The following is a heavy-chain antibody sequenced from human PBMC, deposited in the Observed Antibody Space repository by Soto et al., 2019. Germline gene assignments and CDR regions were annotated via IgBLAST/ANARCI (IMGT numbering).Heavy chain of an antibody. D-gene: IGHD2-2*01. V-gene: IGHV6-1*01. CDR3: ASGRDYQAY. J-gene: IGHJ4*02. Sequence: PSQTLSLTCAISGDSVSTNRATWNWIRQSPSRGLEWLGRTYYRSKWYDSYAVSLKARMTISPDTSKNQFSLQLNSVTPEDTAVYYCASGRDYQAYWGQGTLVTVSS. CDR1: GDSVSTNRAT. CDR2: TYYRSKWYD.